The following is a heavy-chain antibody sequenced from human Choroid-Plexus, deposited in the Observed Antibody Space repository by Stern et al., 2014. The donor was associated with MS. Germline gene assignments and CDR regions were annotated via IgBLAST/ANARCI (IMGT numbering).Heavy chain of an antibody. CDR3: AKDRQYLTYFFNH. CDR2: VSYDGSNK. J-gene: IGHJ5*02. CDR1: GFTFGSCA. V-gene: IGHV3-30*18. Sequence: QVQLVQSGGGVVQPGRPLRLSCVASGFTFGSCAMHWVRQAPGKGLEWVAGVSYDGSNKYYADSVKGRFTISRDNSQNTLYMQMSSLRPEDTAVYYCAKDRQYLTYFFNHWGQGPRVPVSS. D-gene: IGHD2/OR15-2a*01.